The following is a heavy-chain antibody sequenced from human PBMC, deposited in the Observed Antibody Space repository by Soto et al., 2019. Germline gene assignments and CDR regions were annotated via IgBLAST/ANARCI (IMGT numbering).Heavy chain of an antibody. CDR3: ARDLYSSSTLFDN. CDR2: ISYDGSEI. Sequence: QVQLVESGGGAVQPGRSLRLSCAASGFTFSNYAMHWVRQAPGKGLEWVAVISYDGSEIHYVDSVKGRFTISRDNSKNSLYLQMNSLRSEDTAVYYCARDLYSSSTLFDNWGQGTLVTVSS. V-gene: IGHV3-30-3*01. CDR1: GFTFSNYA. D-gene: IGHD6-6*01. J-gene: IGHJ4*02.